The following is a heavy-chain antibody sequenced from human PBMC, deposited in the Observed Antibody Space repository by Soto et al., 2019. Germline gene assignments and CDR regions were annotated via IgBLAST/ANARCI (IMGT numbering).Heavy chain of an antibody. CDR3: ARRISIAVAGPFDY. CDR2: IYYSGST. D-gene: IGHD6-19*01. J-gene: IGHJ4*02. V-gene: IGHV4-39*01. CDR1: GGSISSSSYY. Sequence: QLQLQESGPGLVKPSETLSLTCTVSGGSISSSSYYWGWIRQPPGKGLEWIGSIYYSGSTYYNPSLKSRVTISVDTSKNQFSLKLSSVIAADTAVYYCARRISIAVAGPFDYWGQGTLVTVSS.